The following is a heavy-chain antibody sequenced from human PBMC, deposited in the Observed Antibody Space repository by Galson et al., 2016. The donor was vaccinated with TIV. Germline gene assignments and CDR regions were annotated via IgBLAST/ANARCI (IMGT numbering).Heavy chain of an antibody. J-gene: IGHJ3*01. D-gene: IGHD2-21*02. Sequence: SLRLSCAASGFTFSDYYMTWIRQAPGQGLEWVASISSTGDYTYYAGSVKGRFTISRDSAKNSLYVQMDSPRAEDSAVYYCTRDLGDTSTYCVVDCFLDALDLWGQGAMVTVSS. CDR1: GFTFSDYY. V-gene: IGHV3-11*06. CDR2: ISSTGDYT. CDR3: TRDLGDTSTYCVVDCFLDALDL.